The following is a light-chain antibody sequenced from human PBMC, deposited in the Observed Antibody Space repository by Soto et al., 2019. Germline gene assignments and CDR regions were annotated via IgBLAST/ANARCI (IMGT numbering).Light chain of an antibody. J-gene: IGLJ2*01. CDR3: SSSTINNTVL. CDR1: SSDVGGYNY. CDR2: EVS. V-gene: IGLV2-14*01. Sequence: QSVLTQPASMSGSPGQSITISCTGTSSDVGGYNYVSWYQRHPGKAPKLMIYEVSNRPSGVSNRFSGSKSGNTASLTISGLQAEDEADYYCSSSTINNTVLVGGGTKVTVL.